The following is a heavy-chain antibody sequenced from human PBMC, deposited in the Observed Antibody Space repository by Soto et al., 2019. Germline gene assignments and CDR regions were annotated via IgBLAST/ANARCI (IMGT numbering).Heavy chain of an antibody. CDR2: IIPIFGTA. CDR3: ARLFWQLVQLDGMDF. D-gene: IGHD6-6*01. J-gene: IGHJ6*02. CDR1: GGTFSSYA. Sequence: ASVKVSCKASGGTFSSYAISWVRQAPGQGLEWMGGIIPIFGTANYAQQFQGRVTITADESTSTAYMELSSLRSEDTAVYYCARLFWQLVQLDGMDFWGQGTTVTVSS. V-gene: IGHV1-69*13.